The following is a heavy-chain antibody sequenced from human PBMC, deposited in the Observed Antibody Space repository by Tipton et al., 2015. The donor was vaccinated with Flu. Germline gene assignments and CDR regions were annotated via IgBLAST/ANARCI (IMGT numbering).Heavy chain of an antibody. CDR1: GFTFSNFG. Sequence: SLRLSCATSGFTFSNFGMTWVRQAPGKGLEWVSVIYSDGSTYYIDSVKGRFTISRDNSKNMLSLEMNSLRAEDTAVYYCARGQGANPWGQGTLVTVSS. J-gene: IGHJ5*02. CDR3: ARGQGANP. CDR2: IYSDGST. V-gene: IGHV3-53*01.